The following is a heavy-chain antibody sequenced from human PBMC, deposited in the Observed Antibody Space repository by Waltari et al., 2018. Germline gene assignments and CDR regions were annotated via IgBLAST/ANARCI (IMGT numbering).Heavy chain of an antibody. V-gene: IGHV4-39*01. CDR1: GGAITTTNYY. CDR3: ASLLTGD. D-gene: IGHD3-9*01. CDR2: IYYNGNT. J-gene: IGHJ4*02. Sequence: QLQVQESGPGLVKPSETLSLTCTVSGGAITTTNYYWGWIRQPPGKGLEWIGSIYYNGNTDYNPSLKSRVTMSAATSKNQFSLNLNSVTAADTAVYYCASLLTGDWGQGVLVTVSS.